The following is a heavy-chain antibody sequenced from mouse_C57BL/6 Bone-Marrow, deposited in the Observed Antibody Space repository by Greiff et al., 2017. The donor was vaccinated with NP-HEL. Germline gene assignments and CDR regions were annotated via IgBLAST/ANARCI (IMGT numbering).Heavy chain of an antibody. J-gene: IGHJ3*01. V-gene: IGHV1-85*01. CDR3: AREDYYGSSSSWFAY. Sequence: VQLQQSGPELVKPGASVKLSCKASGYTFTSYDINWVKQRPGQGLEWIGWIYPRDGSTKYNEKFKGKATLTVDTSSSTAYMELHSLTSEDSAVYFCAREDYYGSSSSWFAYWGQGTLVTVSA. CDR1: GYTFTSYD. CDR2: IYPRDGST. D-gene: IGHD1-1*01.